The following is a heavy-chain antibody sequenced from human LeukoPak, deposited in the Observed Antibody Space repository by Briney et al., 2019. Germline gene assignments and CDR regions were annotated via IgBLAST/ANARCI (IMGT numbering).Heavy chain of an antibody. CDR2: INPNSGGT. V-gene: IGHV1-2*02. CDR3: ARDPRGYSYGEIDY. CDR1: GYTFTSYD. Sequence: ASVKVSCKASGYTFTSYDINWVRQATGQGLEWMGWINPNSGGTNYAQKFQGRVTMTRDTSISTAYMELSRLRSDDTAVYYCARDPRGYSYGEIDYWGQGTLVTASS. D-gene: IGHD5-18*01. J-gene: IGHJ4*02.